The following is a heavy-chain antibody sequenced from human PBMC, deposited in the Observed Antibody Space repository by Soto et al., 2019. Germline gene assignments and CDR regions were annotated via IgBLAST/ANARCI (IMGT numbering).Heavy chain of an antibody. CDR2: IYYSGST. Sequence: PSETLSLTCTVSGGSISSSSYYWGWIRQPPGKGLEWIGSIYYSGSTYYNPSLKSRVTISVDTSKNQFSLKLSSVTAADTAVYYCARRGVYYYYYGMDVWGQGTTVTVSS. V-gene: IGHV4-39*01. CDR3: ARRGVYYYYYGMDV. J-gene: IGHJ6*02. CDR1: GGSISSSSYY.